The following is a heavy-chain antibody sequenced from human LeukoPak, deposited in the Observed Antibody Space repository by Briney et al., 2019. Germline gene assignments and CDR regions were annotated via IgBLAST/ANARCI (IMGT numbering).Heavy chain of an antibody. CDR1: GFTFSSYG. CDR2: ISYDGSNK. J-gene: IGHJ4*02. V-gene: IGHV3-30*18. Sequence: PGRSLRLSCAASGFTFSSYGMHWVRQAPGKGLEWVAVISYDGSNKYYADSVKGRFTISRDNSKNTLYLQMNSLRAEDTAVYYCAKVAGGVDYWGQGTLVTVSS. D-gene: IGHD3-16*01. CDR3: AKVAGGVDY.